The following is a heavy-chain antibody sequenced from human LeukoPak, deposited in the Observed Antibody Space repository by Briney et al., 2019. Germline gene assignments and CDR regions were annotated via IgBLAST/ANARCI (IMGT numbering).Heavy chain of an antibody. CDR2: ISYDGSNK. V-gene: IGHV3-30-3*01. Sequence: GRSLRLSCAASGFTFSNYAMHWVRQAPGKGLEWVAFISYDGSNKRYADSVKGRSTISRDNSKNTLYLQMNSLRPEDTAVYYCARARFGYNRGPFDYWGQGILVTVSS. CDR3: ARARFGYNRGPFDY. CDR1: GFTFSNYA. J-gene: IGHJ4*02. D-gene: IGHD5-24*01.